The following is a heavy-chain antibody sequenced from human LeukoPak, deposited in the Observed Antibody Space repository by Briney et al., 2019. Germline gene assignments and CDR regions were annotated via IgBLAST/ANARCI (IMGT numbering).Heavy chain of an antibody. Sequence: GRSLRLSCAACVFTFSSYGMHWVRQAPGKGLEGVAVISYDGSNKYYADSVKGRFTISRDNSKNTLYLQMNSLRAEDTAVYYCAKRVEWATIRPPFDYWGQGTLVTVSS. D-gene: IGHD5-24*01. CDR1: VFTFSSYG. CDR2: ISYDGSNK. J-gene: IGHJ4*02. V-gene: IGHV3-30*18. CDR3: AKRVEWATIRPPFDY.